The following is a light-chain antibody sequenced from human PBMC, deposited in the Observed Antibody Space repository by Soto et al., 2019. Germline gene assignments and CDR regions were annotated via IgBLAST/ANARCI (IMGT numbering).Light chain of an antibody. Sequence: DIQLTQSPSSLSASVGDRVTITCRVSQGISSYLNWYRQKPGKVPKLLIYSASNLQSGVPSRFSGSGSGTDFTLTISCLQPDDVATYYCQQYNSYSQFTFGPGTKVDIK. CDR1: QGISSY. CDR2: SAS. J-gene: IGKJ3*01. CDR3: QQYNSYSQFT. V-gene: IGKV1-27*01.